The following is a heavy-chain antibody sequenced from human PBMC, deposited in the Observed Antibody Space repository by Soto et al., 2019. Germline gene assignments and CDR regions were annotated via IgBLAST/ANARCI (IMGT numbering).Heavy chain of an antibody. Sequence: QVQLVESGGGVVQPGRSLRLSCTASGFSFSNYGMHWVRQAPGKGLEWVAVIWYDGSDKYYADSVKGRFNISRDNSKNTLYLQMNSLRAEDTAVYYCARDDYYSGSYAQADWGQGTLVTVSS. J-gene: IGHJ4*02. CDR1: GFSFSNYG. D-gene: IGHD1-26*01. V-gene: IGHV3-33*01. CDR2: IWYDGSDK. CDR3: ARDDYYSGSYAQAD.